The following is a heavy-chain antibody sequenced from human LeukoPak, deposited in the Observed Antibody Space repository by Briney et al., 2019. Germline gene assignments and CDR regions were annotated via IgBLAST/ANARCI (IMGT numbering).Heavy chain of an antibody. D-gene: IGHD3-10*01. V-gene: IGHV4-34*01. CDR1: GGSFSGYY. J-gene: IGHJ4*02. CDR2: INHSGST. CDR3: ARGRVYYYGSGTYPLSDY. Sequence: SETLSLTCAVYGGSFSGYYWSWIRQPPGKGLEWIGEINHSGSTNYNPSLKSRVTISVDTSKNQFSLKLSSVTAADTAVYYCARGRVYYYGSGTYPLSDYWGQGTLVTVSS.